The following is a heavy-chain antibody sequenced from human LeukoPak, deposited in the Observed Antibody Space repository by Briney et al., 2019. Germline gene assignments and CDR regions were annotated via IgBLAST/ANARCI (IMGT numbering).Heavy chain of an antibody. CDR1: GFTFSDYA. J-gene: IGHJ5*02. CDR2: ISGSGAST. CDR3: AKGASSGWLLYWFDP. V-gene: IGHV3-23*01. Sequence: GGSLRLSCAASGFTFSDYAMTWVRQAPGKGLQWVSGISGSGASTYYGDCVKGRFIISRDNSKNTLYLQIDSLRAEDTAVYYCAKGASSGWLLYWFDPWGQGTLVTVSS. D-gene: IGHD6-19*01.